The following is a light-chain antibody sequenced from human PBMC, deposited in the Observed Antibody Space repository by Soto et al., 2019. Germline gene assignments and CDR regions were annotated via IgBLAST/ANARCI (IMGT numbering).Light chain of an antibody. Sequence: IRVTKSASTLSASVEDRVTITCRASQSISSWLAWYQQKPGKATKLLIYDASSLESGVPSRFSGSGSGTEFTLTICCLQPDDFATYYCQLYNSHPITFGQGTRLEIK. CDR3: QLYNSHPIT. V-gene: IGKV1-5*01. J-gene: IGKJ5*01. CDR2: DAS. CDR1: QSISSW.